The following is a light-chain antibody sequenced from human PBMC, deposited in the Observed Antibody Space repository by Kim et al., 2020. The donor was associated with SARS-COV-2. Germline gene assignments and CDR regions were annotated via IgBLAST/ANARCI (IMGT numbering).Light chain of an antibody. CDR1: QSSSSW. Sequence: SASVGDRVTITCRASQSSSSWLAWYQQKPWKAPKLLIYKASSLESGVPSRFSGSGSGTEFTLTISSLQPDDFATYYCQQYNSYSYTFGQGTKLEI. J-gene: IGKJ2*01. V-gene: IGKV1-5*03. CDR2: KAS. CDR3: QQYNSYSYT.